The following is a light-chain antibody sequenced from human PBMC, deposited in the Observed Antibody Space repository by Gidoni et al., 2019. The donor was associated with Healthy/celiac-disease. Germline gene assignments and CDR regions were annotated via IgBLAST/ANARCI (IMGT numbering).Light chain of an antibody. CDR1: QGISSA. CDR2: DAS. CDR3: QQFNSYPQT. J-gene: IGKJ2*01. V-gene: IGKV1-13*02. Sequence: AIQLTQSPSSLSASVGDRVTITCLASQGISSALAWYQQKPGKAPKLLIYDASSLESGVPSRFSGSGSGTDFTLTIISLQPEDFATYYCQQFNSYPQTFGQGTKLEIK.